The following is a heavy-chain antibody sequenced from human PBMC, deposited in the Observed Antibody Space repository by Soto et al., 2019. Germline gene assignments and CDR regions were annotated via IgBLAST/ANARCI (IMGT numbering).Heavy chain of an antibody. J-gene: IGHJ4*02. CDR2: ISSYNGKT. CDR3: VRDETYSSYYFDY. Sequence: GASVKVSCKASGYMFISYGFSWVRQAPGQGLEWMGWISSYNGKTDYAQKFQGRVTMTTNTSTTTAYMELRSLRSDDTAVYYCVRDETYSSYYFDYWGQGTPVTVSS. D-gene: IGHD5-18*01. CDR1: GYMFISYG. V-gene: IGHV1-18*01.